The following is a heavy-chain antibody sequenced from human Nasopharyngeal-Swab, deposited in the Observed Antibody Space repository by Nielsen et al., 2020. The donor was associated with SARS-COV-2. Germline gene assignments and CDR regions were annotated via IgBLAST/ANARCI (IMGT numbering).Heavy chain of an antibody. CDR3: ARDPHGVRGAMQDAFDL. Sequence: GESLEISCAVSGFTFNNYWMHWVRQAPGKGLVWVSRINGEESRTSYADSVKGRFTISRDNAKNTLYPQMNSLRADDAAMYYCARDPHGVRGAMQDAFDLWGQGTMVTVSS. D-gene: IGHD3-16*01. V-gene: IGHV3-74*01. J-gene: IGHJ3*01. CDR2: INGEESRT. CDR1: GFTFNNYW.